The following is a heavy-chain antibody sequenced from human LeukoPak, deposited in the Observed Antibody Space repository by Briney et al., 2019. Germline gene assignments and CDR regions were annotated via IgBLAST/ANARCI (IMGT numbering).Heavy chain of an antibody. CDR3: ARDTRYSSNWILDY. J-gene: IGHJ4*02. Sequence: HSGGSLRLSCAASGFTFRSFAMHWVRQAPGKGLQWVAIISHDGSNKYYEDSLKGRFTISRDNSKNTLYLQMNSLRAEDTALYYCARDTRYSSNWILDYWGQGTLVTVSS. CDR1: GFTFRSFA. D-gene: IGHD6-13*01. V-gene: IGHV3-30*04. CDR2: ISHDGSNK.